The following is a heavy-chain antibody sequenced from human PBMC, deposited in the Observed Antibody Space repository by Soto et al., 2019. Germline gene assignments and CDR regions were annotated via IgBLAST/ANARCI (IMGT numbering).Heavy chain of an antibody. CDR1: GFNFNSYG. Sequence: QMQLVESGGGVVQPGRSLRLSCEVSGFNFNSYGMHWVRQAPGKGLDCVAEISYDGSNEYYADSVKGRFIISRDNSKKTLYLQMNRLRVEDTAVYYCAKDQYGSGSNFYSMDVWGQGTTVTVSS. D-gene: IGHD3-10*01. CDR3: AKDQYGSGSNFYSMDV. CDR2: ISYDGSNE. J-gene: IGHJ6*02. V-gene: IGHV3-30*18.